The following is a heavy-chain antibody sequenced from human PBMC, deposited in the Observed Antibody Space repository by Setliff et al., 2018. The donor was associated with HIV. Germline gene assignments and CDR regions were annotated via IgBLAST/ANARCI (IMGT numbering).Heavy chain of an antibody. V-gene: IGHV4-59*05. CDR1: GGFISNHY. CDR2: IHYNDGKT. J-gene: IGHJ4*02. CDR3: ATSDYDYGDYEDY. D-gene: IGHD4-17*01. Sequence: PSETLSLTCTISGGFISNHYWNWIRQPPGKGLEWIGSIHYNDGKTYYNAALRSRVTISADTSKNQFSLKLSSVTAADTAVYYCATSDYDYGDYEDYWGQGTLVTVSS.